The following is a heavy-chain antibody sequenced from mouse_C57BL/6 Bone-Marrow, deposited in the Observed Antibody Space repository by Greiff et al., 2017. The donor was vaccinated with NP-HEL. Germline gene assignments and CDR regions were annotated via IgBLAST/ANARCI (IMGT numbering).Heavy chain of an antibody. Sequence: DVLLVESGGDLVKPGGSLKLSCAASGFTFSSYGMSWVRQTPDNRLEWVATISSGGSYTYYPDSVKGRFTISRDNAKNTPYLQLSSLKSEDTAIYYSARHHYSCSSYWGQGTTLTVSS. D-gene: IGHD1-1*01. CDR3: ARHHYSCSSY. CDR1: GFTFSSYG. V-gene: IGHV5-6*01. CDR2: ISSGGSYT. J-gene: IGHJ2*01.